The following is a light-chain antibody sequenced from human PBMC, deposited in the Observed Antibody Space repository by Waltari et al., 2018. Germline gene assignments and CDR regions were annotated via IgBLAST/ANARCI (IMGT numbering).Light chain of an antibody. CDR1: QRVSRSR. Sequence: VLTQSPGTLSLSPGERATLSCRASQRVSRSRLAWYQQKPGQAPRLLMYAASRRATGIPDRFSGSGTGTDFSLTVSRVEPEDSAVYYCQQYGSSVMYTFGQGTKLEIQ. V-gene: IGKV3-20*01. CDR3: QQYGSSVMYT. J-gene: IGKJ2*01. CDR2: AAS.